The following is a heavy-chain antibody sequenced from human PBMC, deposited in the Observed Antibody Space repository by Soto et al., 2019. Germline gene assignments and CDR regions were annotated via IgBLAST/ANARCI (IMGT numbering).Heavy chain of an antibody. CDR2: LHSDGSTT. V-gene: IGHV3-74*03. D-gene: IGHD2-2*02. Sequence: GGSLRLSCAASGFIFSSYWMHWVRQAPGKGLVWVSRLHSDGSTTTYADSVKGRFTISRDNAKNTLYLQMNSLRAEDTAVYYCARELPTTIRGGYYYSYGMDVWGQGTTVTVSS. CDR3: ARELPTTIRGGYYYSYGMDV. CDR1: GFIFSSYW. J-gene: IGHJ6*02.